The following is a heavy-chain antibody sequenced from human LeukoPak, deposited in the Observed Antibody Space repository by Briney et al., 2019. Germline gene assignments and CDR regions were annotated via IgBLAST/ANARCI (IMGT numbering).Heavy chain of an antibody. J-gene: IGHJ4*02. CDR2: INPSGGST. V-gene: IGHV1-46*01. CDR1: GYTFTIFY. D-gene: IGHD3-3*02. Sequence: ASVTVSFKASGYTFTIFYMHWVRQAPGQGLEWMGIINPSGGSTSYAQKFQGRVTMTRDTSTSTVYMELSSLRSEDTAVYYCARTLGTPGYYFDYWGQGTLVTVSS. CDR3: ARTLGTPGYYFDY.